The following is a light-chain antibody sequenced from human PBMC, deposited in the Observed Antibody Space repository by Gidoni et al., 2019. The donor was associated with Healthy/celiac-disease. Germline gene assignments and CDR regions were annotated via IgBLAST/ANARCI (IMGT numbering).Light chain of an antibody. CDR1: QSVSSY. CDR3: QQRSNWPQIT. Sequence: EIVLTQSPATLSLSPGERATLSCRASQSVSSYLAWYQQKPGQAPSLLIYDASNRATGIPARFRGSGSWTDFTLTISSREPEDFAVYYCQQRSNWPQITFGQGTRLEIK. CDR2: DAS. V-gene: IGKV3-11*01. J-gene: IGKJ5*01.